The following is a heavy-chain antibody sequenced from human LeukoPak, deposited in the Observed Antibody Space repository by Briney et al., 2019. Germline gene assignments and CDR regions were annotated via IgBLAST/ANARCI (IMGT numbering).Heavy chain of an antibody. D-gene: IGHD5-12*01. CDR3: VRDGGVSGYDLLDY. V-gene: IGHV3-7*01. J-gene: IGHJ4*02. CDR1: GFTFSNYW. Sequence: GGSLRLSCAASGFTFSNYWMTWVRQAPGKGLEWVAHINQDGSEEHYMDSAKARFTISRDNAKNSLSLQMNSLRAEDTAVYYCVRDGGVSGYDLLDYWGQGTLVTVSS. CDR2: INQDGSEE.